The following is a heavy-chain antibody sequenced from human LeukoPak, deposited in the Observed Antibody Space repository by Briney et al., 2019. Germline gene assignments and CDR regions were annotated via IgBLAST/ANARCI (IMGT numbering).Heavy chain of an antibody. CDR2: INPNSGGT. CDR1: GYTFTSYD. Sequence: GASVKVSCKASGYTFTSYDINWVRQATGQGLEWMGWINPNSGGTNYAQKFQGRVTMTRDTSISTAYMELSRLRAEDTAVYYCVGYYGSGSWGQGTLVTVSS. J-gene: IGHJ4*02. D-gene: IGHD3-10*01. V-gene: IGHV1-2*02. CDR3: VGYYGSGS.